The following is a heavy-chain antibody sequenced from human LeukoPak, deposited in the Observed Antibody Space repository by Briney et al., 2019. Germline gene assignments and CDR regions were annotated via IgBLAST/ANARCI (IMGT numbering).Heavy chain of an antibody. CDR3: ARETLVPGDY. D-gene: IGHD2-8*02. Sequence: PGGSLRLSCAASGFTFDNYGMSWVRQAPGKGLEWVSGVNSNGDSTAYADSVKGRFTISRDNAKNSLFLQMNSLRAEDTAVYYCARETLVPGDYWGQGTLVTVSS. V-gene: IGHV3-20*04. CDR1: GFTFDNYG. J-gene: IGHJ4*02. CDR2: VNSNGDST.